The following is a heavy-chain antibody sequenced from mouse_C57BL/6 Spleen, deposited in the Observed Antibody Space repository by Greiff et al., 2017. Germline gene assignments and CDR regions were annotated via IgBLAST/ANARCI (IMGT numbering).Heavy chain of an antibody. Sequence: EVKLQESGGGLVQPGGSLKLSCAASGFTFSDYYMYWVRQTPEKRLEWVAYISNGGGSTYYPDTVKGRFTISRDNAKNTLYLQMSRLKSEDTAMYYCARHGGDYWGQGTTLTVSS. CDR1: GFTFSDYY. V-gene: IGHV5-12*01. CDR2: ISNGGGST. CDR3: ARHGGDY. J-gene: IGHJ2*01.